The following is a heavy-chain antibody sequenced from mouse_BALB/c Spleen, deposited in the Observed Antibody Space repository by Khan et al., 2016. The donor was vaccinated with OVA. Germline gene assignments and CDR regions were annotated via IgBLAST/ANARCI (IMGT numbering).Heavy chain of an antibody. CDR3: ARSRYYIYGYAMDY. Sequence: EVQLQESGPGLVTPSQSLSLTCTVTDYSITSDYAWNWIRQFPGNKLEWMGYISSSGTTSSNPSLKSRISITRDTSKNQFFLQLKSVTNDDTATYYCARSRYYIYGYAMDYWGRGTSVTVSS. CDR2: ISSSGTT. CDR1: DYSITSDYA. D-gene: IGHD2-12*01. V-gene: IGHV3-2*02. J-gene: IGHJ4*01.